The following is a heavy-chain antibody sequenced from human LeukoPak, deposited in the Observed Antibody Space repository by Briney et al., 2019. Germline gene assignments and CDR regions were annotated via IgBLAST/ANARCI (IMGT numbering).Heavy chain of an antibody. CDR2: ISYDGSKT. Sequence: GRSLRLSCAASGFTFSNYAIHWVRQAPGKGLEWVAVISYDGSKTHYGDSVMGRFTISRDNSKNSLDLQMNSLRAEDTAVYYCARDLAATGTVIDYWGQGILVTVS. J-gene: IGHJ4*02. V-gene: IGHV3-30-3*01. CDR1: GFTFSNYA. D-gene: IGHD6-13*01. CDR3: ARDLAATGTVIDY.